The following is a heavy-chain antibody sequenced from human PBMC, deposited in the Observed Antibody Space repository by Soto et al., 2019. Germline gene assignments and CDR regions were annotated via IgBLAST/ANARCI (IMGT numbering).Heavy chain of an antibody. J-gene: IGHJ4*02. V-gene: IGHV4-4*07. CDR2: VESSGRT. CDR1: GDTFSTYY. CDR3: ARGVYGAYLDY. Sequence: SETLSLTCTVSGDTFSTYYWSWIRQPAGKGLEWIGYVESSGRTEYKPSLASRVTLSLDSSQNQFSLTLRSVTTADRALYFCARGVYGAYLDYWGQGIPVTVSS. D-gene: IGHD3-10*01.